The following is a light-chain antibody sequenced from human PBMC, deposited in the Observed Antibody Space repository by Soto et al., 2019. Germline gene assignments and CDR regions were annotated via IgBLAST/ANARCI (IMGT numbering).Light chain of an antibody. CDR2: DAS. Sequence: QSALTQPRSVSGSPGQSVTISCTGTSSDVGGYNYVSWYQQHPGKAPKLMIYDASNRPSGVPDRFSGSKSGNTASLTISGLQAEDEADYYCCSYAGSYYVFGTGTKLTVL. V-gene: IGLV2-11*01. J-gene: IGLJ1*01. CDR1: SSDVGGYNY. CDR3: CSYAGSYYV.